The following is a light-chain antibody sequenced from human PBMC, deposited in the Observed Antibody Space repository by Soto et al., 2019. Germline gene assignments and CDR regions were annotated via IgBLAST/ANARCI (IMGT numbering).Light chain of an antibody. J-gene: IGLJ3*02. CDR2: GNS. CDR1: SSNIGAHYY. V-gene: IGLV1-40*01. CDR3: QSYDSSLSGSV. Sequence: VLTQPPSVSGAPGQRVTISCTVSSSNIGAHYYIHWYQQLPGTAPKLLIYGNSNRPSGVPDRFSGSKSGTSASLAITGLQAEDEADYYCQSYDSSLSGSVFGGGTKVTVL.